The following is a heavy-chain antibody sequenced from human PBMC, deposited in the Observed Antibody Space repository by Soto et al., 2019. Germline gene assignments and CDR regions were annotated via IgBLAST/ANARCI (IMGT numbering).Heavy chain of an antibody. CDR1: GFTFSTYA. Sequence: EVQLLESGGGLVQPGGSLRLSCAASGFTFSTYAMNWVRQAPGNGLEWVSAISGSGGSIHYADSVKGRFTISRDNSKNTLYLLMNRLRDADTAVYHCVKGYWKGDVWGQGTTVTVSS. J-gene: IGHJ6*02. CDR3: VKGYWKGDV. D-gene: IGHD1-1*01. V-gene: IGHV3-23*01. CDR2: ISGSGGSI.